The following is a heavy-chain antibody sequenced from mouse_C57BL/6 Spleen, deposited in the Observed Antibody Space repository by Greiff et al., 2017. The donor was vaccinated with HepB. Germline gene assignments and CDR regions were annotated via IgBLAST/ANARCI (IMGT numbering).Heavy chain of an antibody. J-gene: IGHJ4*01. V-gene: IGHV1-69*01. CDR3: ARKPAYYSDYEDAMDY. CDR2: IDPADSYT. CDR1: GYTFTSYW. D-gene: IGHD2-5*01. Sequence: QVQLQQSGAELVMPGASVKLSCKASGYTFTSYWMHWVKQRPGQGLEWIGEIDPADSYTNYNQKFKGKSTLTVDKSSSTAYMQLSSLTSEDSAVYYCARKPAYYSDYEDAMDYWGQGTSVTVSS.